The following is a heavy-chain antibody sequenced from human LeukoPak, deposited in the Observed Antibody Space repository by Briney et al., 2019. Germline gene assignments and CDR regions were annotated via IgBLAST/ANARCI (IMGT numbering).Heavy chain of an antibody. Sequence: GGSLRLSCAASGFTFSNYWMHWVRQAPGKGLEWVSVIYSGGSTYYADSVKGRFTISRHNSKNTLYLQMNSLRAEDTAVYYCARVATYYYYGMDVWGQGTTVTVSS. CDR3: ARVATYYYYGMDV. CDR1: GFTFSNYW. V-gene: IGHV3-53*04. CDR2: IYSGGST. J-gene: IGHJ6*02.